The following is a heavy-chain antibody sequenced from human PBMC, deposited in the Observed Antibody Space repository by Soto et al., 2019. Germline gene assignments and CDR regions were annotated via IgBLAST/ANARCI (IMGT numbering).Heavy chain of an antibody. CDR3: ARPLRFLEWPDAFDI. V-gene: IGHV4-30-4*01. Sequence: QVQLQESGPGLVKPSQTLSLTCTVSGGSISSGDYYWSWSRQPPGKGLEWIGYIYYSGSTYYNPSLKSRVTISVDTSKNQCSLQLSSVTAADTAVYYCARPLRFLEWPDAFDIWGQGTMVTVSS. CDR2: IYYSGST. CDR1: GGSISSGDYY. J-gene: IGHJ3*02. D-gene: IGHD3-3*01.